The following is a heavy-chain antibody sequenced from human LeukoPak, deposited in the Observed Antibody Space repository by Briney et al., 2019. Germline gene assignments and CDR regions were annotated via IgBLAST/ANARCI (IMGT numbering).Heavy chain of an antibody. CDR1: GFTFSSYA. CDR3: AKDGSSSWSYYYYYGMDV. V-gene: IGHV3-23*01. D-gene: IGHD6-13*01. J-gene: IGHJ6*04. CDR2: ISGSGGST. Sequence: PGGSLRRSCAASGFTFSSYAMSWVRQAPGKGPEWVSAISGSGGSTYYADSVKGRFTISRDNSKNTLYLQMNSLRAEDTAVYYCAKDGSSSWSYYYYYGMDVWGKGTTVTVSS.